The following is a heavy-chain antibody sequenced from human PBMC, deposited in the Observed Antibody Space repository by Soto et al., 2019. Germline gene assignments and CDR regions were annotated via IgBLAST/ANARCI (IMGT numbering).Heavy chain of an antibody. J-gene: IGHJ4*02. CDR2: INSDGSST. Sequence: EVQLVESGGGLVQPGGSLRLSCAASGFTFSSYWMHWVRQAPGKGLVWVSRINSDGSSTTYADSVKGRFTISRGNAKNTVYLQMNSLRAEDTAVYYCASKHSSRAFDYWGQGTLVTVSS. V-gene: IGHV3-74*01. D-gene: IGHD6-13*01. CDR1: GFTFSSYW. CDR3: ASKHSSRAFDY.